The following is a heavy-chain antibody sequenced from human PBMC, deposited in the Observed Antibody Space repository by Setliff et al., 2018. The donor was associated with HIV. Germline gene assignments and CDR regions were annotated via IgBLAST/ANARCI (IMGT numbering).Heavy chain of an antibody. CDR2: IYQSGST. J-gene: IGHJ5*02. CDR1: GGSISTNRDH. CDR3: ARQSITIFGVVISGFDP. V-gene: IGHV4-39*01. D-gene: IGHD3-3*01. Sequence: SETLSLTCNVSGGSISTNRDHWGWIRQPPGKGLEWIGSIYQSGSTYYNPSLKSRVTISVDTSKNQVSLRLTSVTAADTAVYYCARQSITIFGVVISGFDPWGQGTLVTVSS.